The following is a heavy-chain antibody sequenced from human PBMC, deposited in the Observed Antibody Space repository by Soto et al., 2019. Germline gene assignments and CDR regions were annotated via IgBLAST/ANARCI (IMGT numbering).Heavy chain of an antibody. J-gene: IGHJ6*02. CDR3: TTAGGYYYYYYGMDV. V-gene: IGHV3-15*01. CDR1: GFTFSNAW. Sequence: GGSLRLSCAASGFTFSNAWMSWVRQAPGKGLEWVGRIKSKTDGGTTDYAAPVKGRFTISRDDSKNTLYLQMNSLKTEDTAVYYCTTAGGYYYYYYGMDVWGQGTTVTVS. D-gene: IGHD6-25*01. CDR2: IKSKTDGGTT.